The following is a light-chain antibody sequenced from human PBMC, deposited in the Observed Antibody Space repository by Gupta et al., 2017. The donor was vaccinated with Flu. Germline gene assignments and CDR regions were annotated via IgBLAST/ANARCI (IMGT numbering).Light chain of an antibody. CDR1: RSDIGDYKY. CDR2: EVT. V-gene: IGLV2-14*01. CDR3: SSYATTDTLV. Sequence: TRSDIGDYKYASWYQQFPGKAPKLIIFEVTNRPSGVSSRFSGSKSGNTASLTISGLQAADEADYFCSSYATTDTLVFGSGTTVTV. J-gene: IGLJ1*01.